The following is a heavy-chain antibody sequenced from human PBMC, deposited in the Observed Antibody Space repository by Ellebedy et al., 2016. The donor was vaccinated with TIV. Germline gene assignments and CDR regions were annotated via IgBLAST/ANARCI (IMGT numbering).Heavy chain of an antibody. CDR2: FDPEDGET. J-gene: IGHJ4*02. V-gene: IGHV1-24*01. CDR3: ARESPIIAADDY. D-gene: IGHD6-6*01. Sequence: ASVKVSCXVSGYTLTELSMHWVRQAPGKGLEWMGGFDPEDGETIYAQKFQGRVTMTEDTSTDTAYMELSSLRSVDTAVYYCARESPIIAADDYWGQGTLVTVSS. CDR1: GYTLTELS.